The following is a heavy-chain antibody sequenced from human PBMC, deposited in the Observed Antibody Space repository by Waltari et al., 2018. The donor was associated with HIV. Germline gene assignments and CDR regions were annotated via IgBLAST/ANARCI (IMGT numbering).Heavy chain of an antibody. V-gene: IGHV3-48*01. CDR1: GFSFSSYS. CDR3: ARDRTRYYFDS. CDR2: ISTSSSAI. D-gene: IGHD6-6*01. J-gene: IGHJ4*02. Sequence: EVQLVESGGGLVQPGGALSLSCTASGFSFSSYSRNWSRQAPGKGLEWVSYISTSSSAIFYADSVKGRFTISRDTAKNSLYLQMNSLRAEDTAVYYCARDRTRYYFDSWGQGTLVTVSS.